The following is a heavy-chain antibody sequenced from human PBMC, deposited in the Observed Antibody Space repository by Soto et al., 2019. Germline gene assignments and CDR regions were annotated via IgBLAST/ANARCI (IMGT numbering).Heavy chain of an antibody. V-gene: IGHV5-10-1*01. Sequence: HGESLKISCKASGYIFTNYWISWVRQMPGKGLEWMGNIDPVDSYANYSPSFQGHVTFSVDTSISTAYLQWSSLKASDTAMYFCARIESIARNWFDPWGQGTLVTVSS. CDR1: GYIFTNYW. CDR2: IDPVDSYA. D-gene: IGHD6-13*01. J-gene: IGHJ5*02. CDR3: ARIESIARNWFDP.